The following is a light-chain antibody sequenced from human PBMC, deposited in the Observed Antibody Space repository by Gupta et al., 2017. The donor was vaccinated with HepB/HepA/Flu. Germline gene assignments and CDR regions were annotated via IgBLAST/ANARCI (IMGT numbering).Light chain of an antibody. CDR2: TTS. J-gene: IGKJ1*01. CDR3: LQTFNYPWT. Sequence: AIQMTQSPSSLSASIGDSVTITCRASQGISDDLGWYQQKPGNAPKLLISTTSNLQSGVPFRFSGSVSGTDFTLTISSLQPEDFATYYCLQTFNYPWTFGQGTKVEI. V-gene: IGKV1-6*01. CDR1: QGISDD.